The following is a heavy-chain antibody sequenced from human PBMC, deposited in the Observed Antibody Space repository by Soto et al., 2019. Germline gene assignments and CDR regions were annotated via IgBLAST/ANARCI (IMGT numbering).Heavy chain of an antibody. Sequence: QVQLQESGPGLVKPSQTLSLTCTVSGGSISSGGYYWSWIRQHPGKALEWIGYIYYSGTTYYNPSLKGRVPIIVDTSKKQNCVPLSFVSAADAAEFYRASDTHGSGSFRSGDYYHRCNWPDVCGRGATNPVS. CDR2: IYYSGTT. J-gene: IGHJ6*02. CDR3: ASDTHGSGSFRSGDYYHRCNWPDV. V-gene: IGHV4-31*03. D-gene: IGHD3-10*01. CDR1: GGSISSGGYY.